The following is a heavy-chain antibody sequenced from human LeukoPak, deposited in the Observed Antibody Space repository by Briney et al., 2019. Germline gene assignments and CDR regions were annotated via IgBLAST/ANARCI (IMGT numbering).Heavy chain of an antibody. CDR3: ARDQEGFDY. CDR2: IYPRDGST. Sequence: ASVKVSCKASGYTFTNNYLHWVRQAPGQGLEWMGMIYPRDGSTGYAQNFRGRVTVTRDTSTTTVHMELRGLRSEDTAVYYCARDQEGFDYWGQGTVVTVSS. CDR1: GYTFTNNY. J-gene: IGHJ4*02. V-gene: IGHV1-46*01.